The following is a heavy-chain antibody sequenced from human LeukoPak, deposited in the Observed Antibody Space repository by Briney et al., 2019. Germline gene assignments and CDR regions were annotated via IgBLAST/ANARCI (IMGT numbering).Heavy chain of an antibody. CDR3: ARLRAMAGHRGGFDF. V-gene: IGHV4-39*01. Sequence: SETLSLTCTVSGGSISSSNYYWGWIRQPPGKGLEWIGTVYYTGNTYYNPSLKSRVAISVDSSKNQFSLQLTSMTAADTAVYYCARLRAMAGHRGGFDFWGRGTMVTVSS. D-gene: IGHD6-19*01. CDR1: GGSISSSNYY. J-gene: IGHJ3*01. CDR2: VYYTGNT.